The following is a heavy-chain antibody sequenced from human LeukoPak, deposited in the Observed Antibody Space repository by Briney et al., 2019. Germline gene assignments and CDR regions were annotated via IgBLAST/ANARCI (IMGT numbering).Heavy chain of an antibody. Sequence: GRSLRLSCAASGFTFDDYAMHWVRQAPGKGLEWVSGISWNSGSIGYADSVKGRFTISRDNSKNTLYLQMNSLRAEDTAVYYCANWWFGDPPPFDIWGQGTMVTVSS. V-gene: IGHV3-9*01. J-gene: IGHJ3*02. CDR1: GFTFDDYA. CDR3: ANWWFGDPPPFDI. D-gene: IGHD3-10*01. CDR2: ISWNSGSI.